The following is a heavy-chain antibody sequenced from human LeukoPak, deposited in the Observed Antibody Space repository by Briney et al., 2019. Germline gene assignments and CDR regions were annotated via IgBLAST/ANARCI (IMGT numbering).Heavy chain of an antibody. Sequence: GGSLRLSCAASGFTFSDFYMSWIRQAPGKGLEWVSYISSSGSTIYYADSVKGRFTISRDNAKNSLYLQMNSLRAEDTAVYYCARRRYNWNAIDYWGQGTLVTVSS. CDR3: ARRRYNWNAIDY. J-gene: IGHJ4*02. CDR1: GFTFSDFY. D-gene: IGHD1-20*01. V-gene: IGHV3-11*01. CDR2: ISSSGSTI.